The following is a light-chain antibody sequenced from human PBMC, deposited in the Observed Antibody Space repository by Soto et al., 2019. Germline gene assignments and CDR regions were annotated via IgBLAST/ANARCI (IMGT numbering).Light chain of an antibody. CDR2: GAS. CDR3: QQYNNWPSST. Sequence: EIVMTQSPATLSVSPGERATLSCRASQSVSSNLAWYQQKPGQAPRLLIYGASTRATGIPARFSGSGSGTEFTLTISSLQSEDFAVSYCQQYNNWPSSTFGQGTKLEIK. CDR1: QSVSSN. V-gene: IGKV3-15*01. J-gene: IGKJ2*01.